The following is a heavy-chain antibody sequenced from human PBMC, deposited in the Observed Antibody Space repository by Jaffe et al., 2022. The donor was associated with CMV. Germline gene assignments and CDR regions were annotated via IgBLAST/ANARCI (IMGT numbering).Heavy chain of an antibody. D-gene: IGHD6-6*01. CDR2: INSDGSST. CDR3: AKEPPRQYYYYGMDV. CDR1: GFTFSSYW. Sequence: EVQLVESGGGLVQPGGSLRLSCAASGFTFSSYWMHWVRQAPGKGLVWVSRINSDGSSTSYADSVKGRFTISRDNAKNTLYLQMNSLRAEDTAVYYCAKEPPRQYYYYGMDVWGQGTTVTVSS. J-gene: IGHJ6*02. V-gene: IGHV3-74*01.